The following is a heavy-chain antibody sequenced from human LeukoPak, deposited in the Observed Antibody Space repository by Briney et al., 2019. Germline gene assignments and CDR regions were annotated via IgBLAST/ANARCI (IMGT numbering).Heavy chain of an antibody. D-gene: IGHD2-15*01. J-gene: IGHJ5*02. Sequence: TGGSLRLSCAASGFTFSTCWMHWVRQAPGKGLVWVSRINSDGSSTGNADSVKGRFTISRDNAKNTLYLQMNSLRAEDTAVYYCAGGGGFRPFDPWGQGTLVTVSS. CDR3: AGGGGFRPFDP. CDR1: GFTFSTCW. CDR2: INSDGSST. V-gene: IGHV3-74*01.